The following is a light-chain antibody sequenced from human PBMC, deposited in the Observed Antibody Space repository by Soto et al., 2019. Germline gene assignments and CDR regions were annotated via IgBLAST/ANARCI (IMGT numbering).Light chain of an antibody. CDR3: LQYDLTPW. J-gene: IGKJ1*01. CDR1: QSVLRTSTNKNY. V-gene: IGKV4-1*01. Sequence: ETVMSQSHTSLAMSLGEMATINCKSSQSVLRTSTNKNYLAWYQQKQGQPPKLIIYWASTRESGVPDRFSGSGSGTDFTLTISCLQAEDVALYYCLQYDLTPWFGQGTKVDI. CDR2: WAS.